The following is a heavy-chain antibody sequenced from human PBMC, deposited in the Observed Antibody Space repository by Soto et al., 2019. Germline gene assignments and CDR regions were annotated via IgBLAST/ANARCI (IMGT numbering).Heavy chain of an antibody. D-gene: IGHD2-15*01. J-gene: IGHJ5*02. V-gene: IGHV4-39*01. CDR1: GGSISSISYY. Sequence: SETLSLTCTVSGGSISSISYYWGWIRQPPGKGLEWVGSIYYSGSTYYNTSIKSRVTISVDTSKNQFSLKLSSVTAAETALYYCARLSVVRTINWFHXWGQATLVTVSX. CDR3: ARLSVVRTINWFHX. CDR2: IYYSGST.